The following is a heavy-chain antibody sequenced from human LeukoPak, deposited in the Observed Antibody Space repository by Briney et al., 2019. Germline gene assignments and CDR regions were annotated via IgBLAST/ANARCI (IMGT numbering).Heavy chain of an antibody. V-gene: IGHV4-39*01. Sequence: SETLSLTCTVSGGSISSSSYYWGWIRQPPGKGLEWIGSIYYSGSTYYNPSLKSRVTISVDTSKNQFSLKLSSVTAADTAVHYCARYPPFDYWGQGTLVTVSS. CDR1: GGSISSSSYY. CDR2: IYYSGST. CDR3: ARYPPFDY. J-gene: IGHJ4*02.